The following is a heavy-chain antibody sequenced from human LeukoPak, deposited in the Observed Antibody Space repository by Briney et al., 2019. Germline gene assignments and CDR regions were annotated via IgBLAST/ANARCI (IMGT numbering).Heavy chain of an antibody. J-gene: IGHJ4*02. Sequence: ASVKVSCKASGYTFTSYGISWVRQAPGQGLEWMGWISAYNGNTNYAQKLQGRVTMTTDTSTSTAYMELRSLRSDDTAVYYCARVGTGYLAFQPPIRDWGQGTLVTVSS. CDR2: ISAYNGNT. CDR3: ARVGTGYLAFQPPIRD. CDR1: GYTFTSYG. V-gene: IGHV1-18*01. D-gene: IGHD3/OR15-3a*01.